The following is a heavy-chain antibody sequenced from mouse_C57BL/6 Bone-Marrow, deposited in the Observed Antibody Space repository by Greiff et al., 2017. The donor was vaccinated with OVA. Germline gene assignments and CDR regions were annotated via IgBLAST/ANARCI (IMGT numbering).Heavy chain of an antibody. CDR2: IYPGDGDT. Sequence: VQLQESGAELVKPGASVKISCKASGYAFSSYWMNWVKQRPGKGLEWIGQIYPGDGDTNYNGKFKGQATLTADKSSSTAYMQLSSLTSEDSAVYFCARGRDAYYAMDYWGQGTSVTVSS. D-gene: IGHD6-5*01. V-gene: IGHV1-80*01. J-gene: IGHJ4*01. CDR3: ARGRDAYYAMDY. CDR1: GYAFSSYW.